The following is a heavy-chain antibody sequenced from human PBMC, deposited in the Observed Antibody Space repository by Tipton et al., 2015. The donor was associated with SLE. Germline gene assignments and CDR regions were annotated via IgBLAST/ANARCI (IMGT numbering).Heavy chain of an antibody. CDR2: ISSSGSTI. CDR3: AKDGADARGAFDI. V-gene: IGHV3-11*01. CDR1: GFTVSSHY. D-gene: IGHD2-2*01. J-gene: IGHJ3*02. Sequence: SLRLSCAASGFTVSSHYMSWVRQAPGKGLEWVSYISSSGSTIYYADSVKGRFTISRDNAKNSLYLQMNSLRAEDTALYYCAKDGADARGAFDIWGQGTMVTVSS.